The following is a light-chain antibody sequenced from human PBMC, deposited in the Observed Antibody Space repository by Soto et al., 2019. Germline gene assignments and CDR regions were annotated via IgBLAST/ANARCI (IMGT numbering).Light chain of an antibody. Sequence: EIALTQSPGTLSLSPGEGATLSCRASQSIDSGYLAWYQQKPGQAPRLLMYGASSRTTGISDRFSGSGSGTDFTLTISRLEPEDFAVYYCQQYGTPPFTFGQGTKLEIK. CDR1: QSIDSGY. J-gene: IGKJ2*01. CDR2: GAS. V-gene: IGKV3-20*01. CDR3: QQYGTPPFT.